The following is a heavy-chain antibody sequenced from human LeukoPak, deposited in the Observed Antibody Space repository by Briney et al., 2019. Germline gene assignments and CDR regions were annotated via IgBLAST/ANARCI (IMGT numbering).Heavy chain of an antibody. CDR2: ITGSGGYT. Sequence: GGSLRLSCTASGFTSANYAVSWVRQAPGKGLEWVSAITGSGGYTYYADSVKGRFTISRDDSKNTLYLQMNSLRAEDAAVYYCAKENSGKYPDYWGQGTLVTVSS. D-gene: IGHD1-26*01. J-gene: IGHJ4*02. CDR3: AKENSGKYPDY. V-gene: IGHV3-23*01. CDR1: GFTSANYA.